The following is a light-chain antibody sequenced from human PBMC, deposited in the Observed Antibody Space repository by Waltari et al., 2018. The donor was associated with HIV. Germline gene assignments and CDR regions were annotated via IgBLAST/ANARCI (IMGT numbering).Light chain of an antibody. CDR2: DAT. CDR3: CSYTSSHSLI. Sequence: HSALTQPAPVSGSPGQSISISCSGTASATGASAFVSWYQHHPGRPPKLILYDATHRPSDVSARFSASKSGDTASLTISGLQSGDEGDYYCCSYTSSHSLIFGGGTKLTVL. CDR1: ASATGASAF. J-gene: IGLJ2*01. V-gene: IGLV2-14*01.